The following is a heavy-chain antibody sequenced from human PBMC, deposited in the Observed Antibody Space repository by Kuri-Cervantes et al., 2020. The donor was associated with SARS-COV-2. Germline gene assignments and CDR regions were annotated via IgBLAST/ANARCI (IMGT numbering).Heavy chain of an antibody. CDR1: GFTFSRYA. V-gene: IGHV3-23*01. J-gene: IGHJ4*02. CDR3: ARPEMVRGVDY. Sequence: GESLKISCAPSGFTFSRYAMIWVRQAPGKGLEWVSVIGGSGVRTNYADSVRGRFTISRDNSKNTLYLQMNSLRAEDTAVYYCARPEMVRGVDYWGQGTLVTVSS. D-gene: IGHD5-24*01. CDR2: IGGSGVRT.